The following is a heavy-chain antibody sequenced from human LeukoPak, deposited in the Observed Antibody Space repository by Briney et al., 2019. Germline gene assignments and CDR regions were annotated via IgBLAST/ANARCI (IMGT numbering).Heavy chain of an antibody. Sequence: GGSLRLSCAASGFTFSSYWMHWVRQAPGKGLVWVSRINSDGSSIMYADSVKGRFTISRDNSKNTLYLQMNSLRAEDTAVYYCARRGSGYTEPIDYWGQGTLVTVSS. CDR2: INSDGSSI. J-gene: IGHJ4*02. CDR3: ARRGSGYTEPIDY. CDR1: GFTFSSYW. D-gene: IGHD5-12*01. V-gene: IGHV3-74*03.